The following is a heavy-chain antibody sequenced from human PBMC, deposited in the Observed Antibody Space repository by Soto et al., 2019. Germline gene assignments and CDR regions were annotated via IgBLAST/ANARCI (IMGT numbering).Heavy chain of an antibody. CDR3: ARDAGYTAMARNDAFDI. D-gene: IGHD5-18*01. CDR1: GFTFSSYS. V-gene: IGHV3-48*01. CDR2: ISSSSSTI. Sequence: EVQLVESGGGLVQPGGSLRLSCAASGFTFSSYSMNWVRQAPGKGLEWVSYISSSSSTIYYADSVKGRFTISRDNAKNSLYLQMNSLRAEDTAVYYCARDAGYTAMARNDAFDIWGQGTMVTVSS. J-gene: IGHJ3*02.